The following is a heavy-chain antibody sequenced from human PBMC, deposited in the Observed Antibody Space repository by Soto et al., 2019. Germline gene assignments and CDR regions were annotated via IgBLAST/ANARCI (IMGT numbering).Heavy chain of an antibody. Sequence: QVQLVESGGGVVQPGRSLRLSCAASGFTFSSYAMHWVRQAPGKGLEWVAVISYDGSNKYYADSVKGRFTISRDNSKNTLYLQMNSLRAEDTAVYYCARDFRIARLSFDYWGQGTLVTVSS. V-gene: IGHV3-30-3*01. CDR3: ARDFRIARLSFDY. J-gene: IGHJ4*02. D-gene: IGHD6-13*01. CDR2: ISYDGSNK. CDR1: GFTFSSYA.